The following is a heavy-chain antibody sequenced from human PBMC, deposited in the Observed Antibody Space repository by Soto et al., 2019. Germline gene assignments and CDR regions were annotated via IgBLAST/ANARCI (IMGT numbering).Heavy chain of an antibody. J-gene: IGHJ4*02. CDR2: IYYSGST. V-gene: IGHV4-39*01. D-gene: IGHD6-13*01. Sequence: SETLSLTCTVSGGSISSSSYYWGWIRQPPGKGLEWIGSIYYSGSTYYNPSLKSRVTISVDTSKNQFSLKLSSVTAADTAVYYCARITPGYSSSWYDYWGQGTLVTVSS. CDR3: ARITPGYSSSWYDY. CDR1: GGSISSSSYY.